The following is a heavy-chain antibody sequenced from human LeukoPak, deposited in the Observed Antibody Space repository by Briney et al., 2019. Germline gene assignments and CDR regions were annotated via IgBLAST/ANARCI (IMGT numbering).Heavy chain of an antibody. CDR3: AKAQPGITMVRGVIKTRIYYYYMDV. CDR2: FSGSGGST. J-gene: IGHJ6*03. D-gene: IGHD3-10*01. V-gene: IGHV3-23*01. CDR1: GFTFSSYG. Sequence: GGSLRLSCAASGFTFSSYGMHWVRQAPGKGLECISGFSGSGGSTYYADSVKGRFTISRDNSKNTLYLQMNSLRAEDTAVYYCAKAQPGITMVRGVIKTRIYYYYMDVWGKGTTVTISS.